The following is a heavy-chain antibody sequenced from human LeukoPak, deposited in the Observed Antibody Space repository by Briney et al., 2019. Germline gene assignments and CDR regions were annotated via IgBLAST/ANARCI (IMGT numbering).Heavy chain of an antibody. CDR2: IRQDGSEK. Sequence: GGSLRLSCEVSGFTFTDYWMNWVRQAPGKGPEWVASIRQDGSEKTYVDSVKGRFTISRDNTKNSLSLQLNGLRAEDTAVYYCARDRGGAYSGDNLFDPWGQGTLVTVSS. V-gene: IGHV3-7*01. J-gene: IGHJ5*02. CDR1: GFTFTDYW. D-gene: IGHD2-21*01. CDR3: ARDRGGAYSGDNLFDP.